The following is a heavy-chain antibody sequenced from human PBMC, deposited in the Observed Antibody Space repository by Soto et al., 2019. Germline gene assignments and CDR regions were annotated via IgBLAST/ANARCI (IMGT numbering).Heavy chain of an antibody. CDR2: IFHSGRT. V-gene: IGHV4-61*01. Sequence: QVQLQESGPGLVKSSETLSLTCTVSGGSVSTNSYYWSWIRQPPGKGLEWIGYIFHSGRTNYNPSLKSRVTISVDTSKNQFSLNLSSVTAADTAVYYCARLASWFDPWGQGTLVTVSS. CDR1: GGSVSTNSYY. CDR3: ARLASWFDP. J-gene: IGHJ5*02.